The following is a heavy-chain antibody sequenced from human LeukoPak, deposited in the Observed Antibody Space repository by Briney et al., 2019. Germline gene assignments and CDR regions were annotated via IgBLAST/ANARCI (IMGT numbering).Heavy chain of an antibody. V-gene: IGHV1-8*02. CDR3: ARMNYYDSSGQPNWFDP. D-gene: IGHD3-22*01. Sequence: GASVKVSCKASGYTFTSYGISWVRQATGQGLEWMGWMNPNSGNTGYAQEFQGRVTMTRNTSINTAYMELSSLRSEDTAVYYCARMNYYDSSGQPNWFDPWGQGTLVTVSS. CDR1: GYTFTSYG. J-gene: IGHJ5*02. CDR2: MNPNSGNT.